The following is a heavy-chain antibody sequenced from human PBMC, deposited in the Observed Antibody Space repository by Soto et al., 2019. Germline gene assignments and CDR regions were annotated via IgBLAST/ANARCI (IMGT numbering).Heavy chain of an antibody. J-gene: IGHJ4*02. CDR2: IYYSGST. Sequence: ETLSLTCTVSGGSISSSSYYWGWIRQPPGKGLEWIGSIYYSGSTYYNPSLKSRVTISVDTSKNQFSLKLSSVTAADTAVYYCARTAHYDILTGYYNRGYFDYWGQG. CDR3: ARTAHYDILTGYYNRGYFDY. D-gene: IGHD3-9*01. V-gene: IGHV4-39*01. CDR1: GGSISSSSYY.